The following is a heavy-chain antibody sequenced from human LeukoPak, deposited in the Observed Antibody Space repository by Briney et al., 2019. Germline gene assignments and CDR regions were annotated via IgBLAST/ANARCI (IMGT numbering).Heavy chain of an antibody. Sequence: GGSLRLSCATSGFTFSHYGMHWVRQAPGKGLEWVAVIWNDGTDKYYGDSVKGRFTISRDNSKNTVYLQMNSLRAEDTALYYCAKDITPYSSGWYLGFDYWGQGTLVTVSS. CDR1: GFTFSHYG. CDR3: AKDITPYSSGWYLGFDY. V-gene: IGHV3-30*02. CDR2: IWNDGTDK. J-gene: IGHJ4*02. D-gene: IGHD6-19*01.